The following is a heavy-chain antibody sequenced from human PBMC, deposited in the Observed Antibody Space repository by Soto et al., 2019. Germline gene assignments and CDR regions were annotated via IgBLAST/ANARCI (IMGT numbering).Heavy chain of an antibody. CDR3: AKGDGFILAV. CDR1: GFTVNSNY. D-gene: IGHD1-26*01. V-gene: IGHV3-53*02. CDR2: TNTGGTT. Sequence: VPVLATGGGLIQPGGSLRLSCAASGFTVNSNYMSWVRQAPGEGLQWASITNTGGTTYYADSVKGRFTVSRDNSKNPLYLQMNSLRAEDTAVYYCAKGDGFILAVWGQGTTVSVSS. J-gene: IGHJ6*01.